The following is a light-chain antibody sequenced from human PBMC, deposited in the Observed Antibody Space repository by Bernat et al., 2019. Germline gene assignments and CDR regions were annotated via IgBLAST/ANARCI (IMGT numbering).Light chain of an antibody. J-gene: IGLJ3*02. CDR3: NSYTSSINLV. CDR1: SSDIGGYDY. Sequence: QSALTQPASVSGSPGQSITISCTGTSSDIGGYDYVSWYQQHPGKAPKLMIYDVSNRPSGVSNRFSGSKSGNTASLTISGLQPEDEADYYCNSYTSSINLVFGGGTRLTVL. V-gene: IGLV2-14*01. CDR2: DVS.